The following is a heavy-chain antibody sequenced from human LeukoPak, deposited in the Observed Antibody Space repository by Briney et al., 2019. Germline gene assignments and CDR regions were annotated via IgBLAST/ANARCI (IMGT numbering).Heavy chain of an antibody. V-gene: IGHV1-58*01. J-gene: IGHJ4*02. CDR2: IVVGSGNT. CDR3: VGSSGYSPLPDY. CDR1: GFTFTSSA. D-gene: IGHD3-22*01. Sequence: SVKVSCKASGFTFTSSAVQWVRQARGQRLEWIGWIVVGSGNTNYAQKFQERVTITRDMSTSTAYMELSSLRSEDTAVYYSVGSSGYSPLPDYWGQGTLVTVSS.